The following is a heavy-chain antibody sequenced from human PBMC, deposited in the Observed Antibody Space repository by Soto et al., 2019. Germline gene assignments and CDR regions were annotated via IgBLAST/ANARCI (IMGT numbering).Heavy chain of an antibody. J-gene: IGHJ4*02. D-gene: IGHD3-22*01. CDR1: GFTFSSYW. CDR3: ARDYDSSGYYLNYFDY. V-gene: IGHV3-74*01. CDR2: INSDGSST. Sequence: PGGSLRLSCAASGFTFSSYWMHWVRQAPGKGMVWVSRINSDGSSTSYADSVKGRFTISRDNAKNTLYLQMNSLRAEDTAVYYCARDYDSSGYYLNYFDYWGQGTLVTVSS.